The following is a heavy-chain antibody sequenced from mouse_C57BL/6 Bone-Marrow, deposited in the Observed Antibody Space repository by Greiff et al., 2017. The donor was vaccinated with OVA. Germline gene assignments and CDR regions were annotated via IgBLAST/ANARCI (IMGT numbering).Heavy chain of an antibody. CDR1: GFTFSDYG. V-gene: IGHV5-15*01. J-gene: IGHJ1*03. D-gene: IGHD1-1*01. CDR2: ISNLAYSI. Sequence: EVMLVESGGGLVQPGGSLKLSCAASGFTFSDYGMAWVRQAPRKGPEWVAFISNLAYSIYYADTVTGRFTISRENAKNTLYLEMSSLRSEDTAMYYCARQAYYGSSGWYFDVWGTGTTVTVSS. CDR3: ARQAYYGSSGWYFDV.